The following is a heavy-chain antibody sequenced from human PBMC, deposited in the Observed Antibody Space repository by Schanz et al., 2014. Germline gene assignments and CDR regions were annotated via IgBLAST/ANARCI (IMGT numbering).Heavy chain of an antibody. Sequence: QVQLQESGPGLVKPSQTLSLTCTVSGGSISSGGYYWSWIRQHPGKGLEWIGYISYSGTTYYNPSIKSRVTISVSTSKTQFSLKLSSVTAADTAVYYCARDALGGPHNWFDPWGQGTLVSVSS. D-gene: IGHD3-16*01. CDR3: ARDALGGPHNWFDP. CDR1: GGSISSGGYY. J-gene: IGHJ5*02. CDR2: ISYSGTT. V-gene: IGHV4-31*03.